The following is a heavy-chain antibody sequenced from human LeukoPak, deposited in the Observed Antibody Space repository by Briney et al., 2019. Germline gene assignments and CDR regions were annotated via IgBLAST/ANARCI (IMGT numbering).Heavy chain of an antibody. CDR2: IYYSGST. V-gene: IGHV4-39*01. Sequence: SETLSLTCTVSGGSISSSSHYWGWIRQPPEKGLEWIGNIYYSGSTYYNSSLKSRVTISVDTSKNQFSLKLSSVTAADTAVYYCARLTPVLEVDYWGQGTLVTVSS. J-gene: IGHJ4*02. D-gene: IGHD5-24*01. CDR3: ARLTPVLEVDY. CDR1: GGSISSSSHY.